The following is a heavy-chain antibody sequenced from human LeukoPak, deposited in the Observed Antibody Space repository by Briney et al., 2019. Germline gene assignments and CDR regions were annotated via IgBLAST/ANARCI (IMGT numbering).Heavy chain of an antibody. CDR3: ARSKIGGGSSVDY. CDR2: ISSSSSYI. CDR1: GFTFSSYS. J-gene: IGHJ4*02. Sequence: PGGSLRLSCAASGFTFSSYSMNWVRQAPGKGLEWVSSISSSSSYIYYADSVKGRFTISRDNAKNSLYLQMNSLRAEDTAVYYCARSKIGGGSSVDYWGQGTLVTVSS. D-gene: IGHD2-15*01. V-gene: IGHV3-21*01.